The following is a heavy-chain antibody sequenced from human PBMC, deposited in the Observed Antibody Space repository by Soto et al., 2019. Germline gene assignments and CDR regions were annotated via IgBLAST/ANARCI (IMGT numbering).Heavy chain of an antibody. V-gene: IGHV1-46*01. CDR3: ARGAKVGVWGVMIGGNFDY. CDR1: GYTFTSYY. CDR2: INPSGGST. D-gene: IGHD3-16*01. Sequence: QVQLVQSGAEVKKPGASVKVSCKASGYTFTSYYMHWVRQAPGQGLEWMGIINPSGGSTSYSQKFQGRVTMTRDTSTSTVYMELSSLRSEDTAVYYCARGAKVGVWGVMIGGNFDYWGQGTLVTVSS. J-gene: IGHJ4*02.